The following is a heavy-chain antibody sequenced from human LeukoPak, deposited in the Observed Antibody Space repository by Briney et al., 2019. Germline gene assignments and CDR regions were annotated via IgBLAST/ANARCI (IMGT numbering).Heavy chain of an antibody. D-gene: IGHD3-9*01. CDR3: ARAFGGDDILTGYYN. CDR2: INWNGGST. J-gene: IGHJ4*02. CDR1: GFTFDDYG. Sequence: GVSLRLSCAASGFTFDDYGMSWVRQAPGKGLEWVSGINWNGGSTGYADSVKGRFTISRDNAKNSLYLQMNSLRAEDTALYYCARAFGGDDILTGYYNWGQGTLVTVSS. V-gene: IGHV3-20*04.